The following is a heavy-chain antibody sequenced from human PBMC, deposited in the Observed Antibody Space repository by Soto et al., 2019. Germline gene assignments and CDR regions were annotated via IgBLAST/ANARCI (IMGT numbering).Heavy chain of an antibody. CDR1: GGSISSGGYY. V-gene: IGHV4-31*03. CDR2: IYYSGST. J-gene: IGHJ6*02. CDR3: AASCVGCGGFNYYGMDV. Sequence: QVQLQESGPGLVKPSQTLSLTCTVSGGSISSGGYYWSWIRQHPGKGLEWIGYIYYSGSTYYNPSLTSRVTKSVDTSKNQFSRKLSSVTAADTAVYYCAASCVGCGGFNYYGMDVWGQGTTVTVSS. D-gene: IGHD2-21*01.